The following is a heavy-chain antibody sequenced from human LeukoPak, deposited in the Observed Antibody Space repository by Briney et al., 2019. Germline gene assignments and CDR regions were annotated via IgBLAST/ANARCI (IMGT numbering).Heavy chain of an antibody. Sequence: GGSLRLSCAASGFTFSDYYMSWIRQAPGKGLEWVSYISSSGSTIYYADSVKGRFTISRDNAKNSLYLQMNSLRAEDTALYYCAKGYDILTGYPYYYYMDVWGKGTTVTVSS. J-gene: IGHJ6*03. V-gene: IGHV3-11*01. CDR2: ISSSGSTI. CDR1: GFTFSDYY. D-gene: IGHD3-9*01. CDR3: AKGYDILTGYPYYYYMDV.